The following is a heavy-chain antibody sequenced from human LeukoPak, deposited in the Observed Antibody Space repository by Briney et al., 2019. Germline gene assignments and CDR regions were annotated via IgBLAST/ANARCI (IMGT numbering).Heavy chain of an antibody. Sequence: PGGSLRLTCAASGFTFSTYAMNWVRQAPGKGLEWVAVISYDGSNKYYADSVKGRFTISRDNSKNTLYLQMNSLRAEDTAVYYCARTVTPKSRTFDYWGQGTLVTVSS. CDR2: ISYDGSNK. D-gene: IGHD4-17*01. J-gene: IGHJ4*02. CDR1: GFTFSTYA. V-gene: IGHV3-30*03. CDR3: ARTVTPKSRTFDY.